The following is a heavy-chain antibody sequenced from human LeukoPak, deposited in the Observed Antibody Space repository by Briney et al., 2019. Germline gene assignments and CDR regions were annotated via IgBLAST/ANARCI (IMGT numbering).Heavy chain of an antibody. CDR1: CRSISIYY. V-gene: IGHV4-59*08. D-gene: IGHD2-21*02. CDR2: IYYSGST. Sequence: AETLSLTCTLSCRSISIYYWSWIRQPPGKGLEWIAYIYYSGSTNYNPSLKSRATRPVDTSKNQFSLKLSSVTAADTAVYYCAAVRPRGAAGLVTSYYFDYWGQGTLVTVSS. CDR3: AAVRPRGAAGLVTSYYFDY. J-gene: IGHJ4*02.